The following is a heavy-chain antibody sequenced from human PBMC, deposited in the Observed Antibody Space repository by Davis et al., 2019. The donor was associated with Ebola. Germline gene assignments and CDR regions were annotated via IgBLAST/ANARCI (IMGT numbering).Heavy chain of an antibody. CDR1: GFTVSGNY. CDR2: IFGGGTT. D-gene: IGHD6-13*01. J-gene: IGHJ3*02. Sequence: GESLKISCAASGFTVSGNYMSWVRQAPGKGLEWVSIIFGGGTTYYADSVRGRFTISRDNSQNTLYLQMNSLRVEDTAVYYCARWKSYSSDAFDIWGQGTMVTVSS. V-gene: IGHV3-53*01. CDR3: ARWKSYSSDAFDI.